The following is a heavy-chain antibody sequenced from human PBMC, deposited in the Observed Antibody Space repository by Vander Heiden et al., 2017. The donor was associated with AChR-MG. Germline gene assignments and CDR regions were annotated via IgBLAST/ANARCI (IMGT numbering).Heavy chain of an antibody. CDR2: ISYDGSNK. J-gene: IGHJ3*02. Sequence: QVQLVESGGGVVQPGRSPRLSCAASGFTFSSYAMHCVRQAPGKGLEWVAVISYDGSNKYYADSVKGRFTISRDNSKNTLYLQMKSLRAEDTAVYYCARDKMGGAAFDIWGQGTMVTVSS. CDR1: GFTFSSYA. D-gene: IGHD3-16*01. CDR3: ARDKMGGAAFDI. V-gene: IGHV3-30-3*01.